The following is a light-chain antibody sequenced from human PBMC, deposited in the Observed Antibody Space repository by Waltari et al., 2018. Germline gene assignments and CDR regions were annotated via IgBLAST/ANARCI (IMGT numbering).Light chain of an antibody. V-gene: IGKV3-11*01. CDR3: QQRSDWWT. Sequence: EIVLTQSPATLSLSPGERATLSCRASQSVSTHLAWYQQRPGQAPRLLISDASNRATGIPARFSGSGSGTDFTLTISSLEPEDFAVYYCQQRSDWWTFGQGTKVEIK. CDR2: DAS. J-gene: IGKJ1*01. CDR1: QSVSTH.